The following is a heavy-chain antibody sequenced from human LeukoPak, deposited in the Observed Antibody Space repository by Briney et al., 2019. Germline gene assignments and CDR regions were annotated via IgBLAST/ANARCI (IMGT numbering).Heavy chain of an antibody. J-gene: IGHJ4*02. CDR3: ARYSRNGVDEIGF. CDR1: GYSISSGYY. Sequence: SETLSPTCAVSGYSISSGYYWGWIRQPPGRGLEWIGTIYHGGSTYYNPSLTSRVTISVDTSKNQLSLKLTSVTAADTAVYYCARYSRNGVDEIGFWGQGTLVTVSS. V-gene: IGHV4-38-2*01. D-gene: IGHD5-12*01. CDR2: IYHGGST.